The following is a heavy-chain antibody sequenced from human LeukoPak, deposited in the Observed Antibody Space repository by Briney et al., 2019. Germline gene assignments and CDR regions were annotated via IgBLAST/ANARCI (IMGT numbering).Heavy chain of an antibody. V-gene: IGHV3-74*01. CDR2: INSDGSST. D-gene: IGHD6-6*01. Sequence: GGSLRLSCAASGFTFSSYWMHWVRQAPGKGLVWVSRINSDGSSTSYADSVKGRFTISRDNAKNTLYLQTNSLRAEDTAVYYCATTHEYSSSFDYWGQGTLVTVSS. CDR3: ATTHEYSSSFDY. CDR1: GFTFSSYW. J-gene: IGHJ4*02.